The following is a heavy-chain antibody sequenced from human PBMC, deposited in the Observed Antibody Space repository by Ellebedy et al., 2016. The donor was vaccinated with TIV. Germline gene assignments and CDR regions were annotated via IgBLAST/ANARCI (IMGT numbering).Heavy chain of an antibody. CDR3: ARVRTRILGASDY. V-gene: IGHV3-21*01. CDR2: ISTTSEYI. D-gene: IGHD1-26*01. J-gene: IGHJ4*02. Sequence: GESLKISCAASGFSLSIYSMNWVRQAPGKGLEWVSCISTTSEYIYYADSVKGRFTISRDNAKNSLYLQMNSLRAEDTAVYYCARVRTRILGASDYWGQGTLVTVSS. CDR1: GFSLSIYS.